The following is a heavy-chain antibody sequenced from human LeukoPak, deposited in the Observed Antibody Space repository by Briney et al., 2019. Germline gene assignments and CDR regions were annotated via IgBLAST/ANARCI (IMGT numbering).Heavy chain of an antibody. CDR2: IYYSGST. D-gene: IGHD2-2*01. V-gene: IGHV4-61*01. Sequence: SETLSLTCTVSGGSVGSGSYYWSWIRQPPGKGLEWIGYIYYSGSTNYNPSLKSRVTISEDTSKNQFSLKLGSVTAADTAVYYCARDSCSSTSCSLDYWGQGTLVTVSS. J-gene: IGHJ4*02. CDR1: GGSVGSGSYY. CDR3: ARDSCSSTSCSLDY.